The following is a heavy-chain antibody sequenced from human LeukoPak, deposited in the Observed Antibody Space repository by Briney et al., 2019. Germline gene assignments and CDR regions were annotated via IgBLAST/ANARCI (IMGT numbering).Heavy chain of an antibody. CDR1: GFTFSNYG. V-gene: IGHV3-7*01. D-gene: IGHD1-14*01. J-gene: IGHJ4*02. CDR3: TKSGTTFDY. Sequence: GGSLRLSCVASGFTFSNYGMNWVRQAPGKGLEWVANIKQDGGEKYYVDSVKGRFTISRDNAKNSVYLQMNNLRAADTAMYYCTKSGTTFDYWGLGTLVTVSS. CDR2: IKQDGGEK.